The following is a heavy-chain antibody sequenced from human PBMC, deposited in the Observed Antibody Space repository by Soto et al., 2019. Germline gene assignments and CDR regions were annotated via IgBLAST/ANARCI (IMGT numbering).Heavy chain of an antibody. Sequence: SETLSLTCGVSGGSLSTPVWWTWVRLTPGKGLEWIGEVFHSGSVNYNPSLQSRVTISVDKSTNHFSLRLTSVTAADTAVYYCARKAWTRLDYWGQGTLVTVSS. CDR3: ARKAWTRLDY. CDR1: GGSLSTPVW. V-gene: IGHV4-4*02. D-gene: IGHD1-1*01. CDR2: VFHSGSV. J-gene: IGHJ4*02.